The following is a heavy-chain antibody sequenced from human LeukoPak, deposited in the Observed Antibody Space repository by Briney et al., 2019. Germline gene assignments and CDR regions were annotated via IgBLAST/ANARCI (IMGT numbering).Heavy chain of an antibody. CDR3: AGSAGYSSGWAQRFDY. CDR2: IVPIFGTA. CDR1: GGTFSSYA. V-gene: IGHV1-69*05. J-gene: IGHJ4*02. D-gene: IGHD6-19*01. Sequence: SVKVSCKASGGTFSSYAISWVRQAPGQGLEWMGGIVPIFGTANYAQKFQGRVTITTDESTSTAYMELSSLRSEDTAVYYCAGSAGYSSGWAQRFDYWGQGTLVTVSS.